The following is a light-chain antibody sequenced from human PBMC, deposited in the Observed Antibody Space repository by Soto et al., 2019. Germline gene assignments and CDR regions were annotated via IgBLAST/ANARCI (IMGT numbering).Light chain of an antibody. Sequence: DIVMTQIPVSLPVTPGEPSSISFNSSQSLLHSHGYNYMDWYLQKPGQSPQLLIYFGSYRASGVPDRFSGSGSGTNFTLRISRVETDDFGIYYCMQALQVPITFGQGTRLEI. CDR3: MQALQVPIT. J-gene: IGKJ5*01. CDR1: QSLLHSHGYNY. CDR2: FGS. V-gene: IGKV2-28*01.